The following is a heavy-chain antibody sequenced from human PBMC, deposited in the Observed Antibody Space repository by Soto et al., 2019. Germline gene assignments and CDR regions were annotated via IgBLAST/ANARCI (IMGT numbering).Heavy chain of an antibody. CDR3: ARFDYYDSSGYYFGGYY. D-gene: IGHD3-22*01. CDR2: INHSGST. V-gene: IGHV4-34*01. J-gene: IGHJ4*02. Sequence: QVQLQQWGAGPLKPSETLSLTCAVYGGSFRGYYWSWIRQPPGKGLEWIGEINHSGSTNYNPSLKSRVTISVDTSKNQFSLKLSSVTAADTALYYCARFDYYDSSGYYFGGYYWGQGTLVTVSS. CDR1: GGSFRGYY.